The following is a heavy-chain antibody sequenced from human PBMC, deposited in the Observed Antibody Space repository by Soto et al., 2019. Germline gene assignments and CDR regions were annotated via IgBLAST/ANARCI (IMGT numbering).Heavy chain of an antibody. CDR3: TTGEIAVAGTSIYYYYYGMDV. Sequence: EVQLVESGGGLVKPGGSLRLSCAASGFTFSNAWMNWVRQAPGKGLEWVGRIKSKTDGGTTDYAAPVKGRFSISRDDSKNTLYLQMNSLKTEDTAVYYCTTGEIAVAGTSIYYYYYGMDVWGQGTTVTVSS. V-gene: IGHV3-15*07. J-gene: IGHJ6*02. CDR2: IKSKTDGGTT. CDR1: GFTFSNAW. D-gene: IGHD6-19*01.